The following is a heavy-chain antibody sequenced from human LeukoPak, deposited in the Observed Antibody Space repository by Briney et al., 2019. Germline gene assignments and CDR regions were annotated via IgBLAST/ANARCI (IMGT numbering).Heavy chain of an antibody. D-gene: IGHD6-19*01. J-gene: IGHJ4*02. V-gene: IGHV4-59*08. CDR2: IYYTATT. Sequence: PSETLSLTCTVSGGSINSYYWSWIQQPPGKGLEWIGYIYYTATTNYNPSLKCRVTISLDTSKNQFSLKLNSVTAADTAVYYCARTLDSGWTDYWGQGTLVTVSS. CDR1: GGSINSYY. CDR3: ARTLDSGWTDY.